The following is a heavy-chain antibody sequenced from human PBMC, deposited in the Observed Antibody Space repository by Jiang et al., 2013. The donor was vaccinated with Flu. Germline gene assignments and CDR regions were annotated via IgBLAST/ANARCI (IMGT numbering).Heavy chain of an antibody. D-gene: IGHD6-13*01. CDR3: ARQAAAATPGYYYKFAMDV. Sequence: GPGLVKPSETLSLTCVVSGFSISSGFWWGWIRQPPGRGLEWIASIYQTGSTHYNPSLKSRVTMSVDMSKNQFSLKVDSVTATDTAVYYCARQAAAATPGYYYKFAMDVWGQGTAVTVSS. CDR1: GFSISSGFW. J-gene: IGHJ6*02. CDR2: IYQTGST. V-gene: IGHV4-38-2*01.